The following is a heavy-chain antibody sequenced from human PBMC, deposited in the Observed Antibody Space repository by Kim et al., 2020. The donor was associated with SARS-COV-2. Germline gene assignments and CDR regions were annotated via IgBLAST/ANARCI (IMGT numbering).Heavy chain of an antibody. J-gene: IGHJ4*02. Sequence: TNYNPSLKSRVTISVDTSKNQFSLKLSSVTAADTAVYYCARAGITGKIDYWGQGTLVTVSS. D-gene: IGHD1-20*01. CDR3: ARAGITGKIDY. V-gene: IGHV4-34*01. CDR2: T.